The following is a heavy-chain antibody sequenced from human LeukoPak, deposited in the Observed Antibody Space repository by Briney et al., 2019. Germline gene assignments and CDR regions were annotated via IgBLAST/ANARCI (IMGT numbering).Heavy chain of an antibody. J-gene: IGHJ4*02. Sequence: PGGSLRLSCAASGFTFSSYSMNWVRQAPGKGLEWVSSISSSSSYIYYADSVKGRFTISRDNAKNSLYLQMNSLRAEDTAVYYCASIQEGGGTFDYWGQGTLVTVSS. V-gene: IGHV3-21*01. D-gene: IGHD1-26*01. CDR3: ASIQEGGGTFDY. CDR2: ISSSSSYI. CDR1: GFTFSSYS.